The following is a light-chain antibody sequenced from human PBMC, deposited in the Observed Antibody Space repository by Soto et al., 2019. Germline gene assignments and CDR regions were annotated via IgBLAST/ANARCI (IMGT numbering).Light chain of an antibody. Sequence: DIVMTQSPDSLAVSLGERATINCKSSQSVLYSSNNKNYLAWYQQKPGQPPKLLIYWASTRESGVPDRFSGSGSGTDFTLTISSLQAEDVAVYYCQQYYSPRTFAQGTKVEIK. CDR1: QSVLYSSNNKNY. CDR3: QQYYSPRT. V-gene: IGKV4-1*01. J-gene: IGKJ1*01. CDR2: WAS.